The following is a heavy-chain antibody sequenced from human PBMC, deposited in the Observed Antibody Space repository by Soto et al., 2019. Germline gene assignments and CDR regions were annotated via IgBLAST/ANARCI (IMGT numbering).Heavy chain of an antibody. J-gene: IGHJ4*02. D-gene: IGHD3-3*01. CDR2: ITAYNDNT. CDR3: ARGQIQSDFDY. V-gene: IGHV1-18*01. Sequence: QVQLVQSGAEVKKPGSSVKVSCKASGGTFSSYAISWVRQAPGQGLEWMGWITAYNDNTNYAQKVQGRAILTIDTSTTTGYMELRSLRSDDTAVYYCARGQIQSDFDYWGQGTLVTVSS. CDR1: GGTFSSYA.